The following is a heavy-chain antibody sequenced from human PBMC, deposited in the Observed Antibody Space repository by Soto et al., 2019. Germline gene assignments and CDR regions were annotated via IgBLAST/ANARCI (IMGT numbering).Heavy chain of an antibody. CDR2: IYYSGST. D-gene: IGHD3-22*01. CDR3: ASRVDYDSSGSYFDY. V-gene: IGHV4-31*11. J-gene: IGHJ4*02. CDR1: GGSISSGGYY. Sequence: SETLSLTCAVSGGSISSGGYYWSWIRQHPGKGLEWIGYIYYSGSTYYNPSLKSRVTISVDRSKNQFSLKLSSVTAADTAVYYCASRVDYDSSGSYFDYWGQGTLVTVSS.